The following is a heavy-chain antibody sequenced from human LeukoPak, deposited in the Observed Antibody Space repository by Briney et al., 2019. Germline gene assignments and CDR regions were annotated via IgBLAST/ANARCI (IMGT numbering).Heavy chain of an antibody. CDR3: ARSVYTTSSHPYFLDS. D-gene: IGHD1-26*01. CDR2: IQYSGST. Sequence: NPSETLSLTCTVSGGSISSYYWSWIRQPPGKGLEWIGYIQYSGSTNYNPSLKSRVTISVDTSKNQFSLKLTSVTAADSAVYYCARSVYTTSSHPYFLDSWGQGTLVTVSS. V-gene: IGHV4-59*01. CDR1: GGSISSYY. J-gene: IGHJ4*02.